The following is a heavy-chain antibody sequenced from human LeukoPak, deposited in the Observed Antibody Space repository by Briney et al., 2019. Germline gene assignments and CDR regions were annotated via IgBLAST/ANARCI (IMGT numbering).Heavy chain of an antibody. J-gene: IGHJ4*02. Sequence: GGSLRLSCAASGFTFSSHWMNWVRQAPGKGLEWVANIKQGGSEIYYVDSVKGRFTISRDDAKNSLYLQMNSLRGEDTAVYYCARGRGDYWGQGTLVTVSS. CDR3: ARGRGDY. CDR1: GFTFSSHW. CDR2: IKQGGSEI. V-gene: IGHV3-7*01.